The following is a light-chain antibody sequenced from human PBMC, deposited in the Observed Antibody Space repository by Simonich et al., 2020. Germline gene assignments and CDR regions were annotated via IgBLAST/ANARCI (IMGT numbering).Light chain of an antibody. V-gene: IGKV3-15*01. CDR3: QQYNNWWT. Sequence: EIVMTQSPATLSVSPGERATLSCRASQSVRSNLAWYQQKPGQAPRLLIYGASTRATGNPARFSGSGSGTEFPRTISSLQSEDFAVYYCQQYNNWWTFGQGTKVEIK. J-gene: IGKJ1*01. CDR2: GAS. CDR1: QSVRSN.